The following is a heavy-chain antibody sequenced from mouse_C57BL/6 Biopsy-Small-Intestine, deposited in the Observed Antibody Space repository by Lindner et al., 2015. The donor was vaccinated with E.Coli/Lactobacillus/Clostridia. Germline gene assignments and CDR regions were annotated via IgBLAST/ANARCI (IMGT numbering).Heavy chain of an antibody. J-gene: IGHJ1*01. D-gene: IGHD1-1*02. V-gene: IGHV1-72*04. CDR1: GYTFTGYY. Sequence: SVKVSCKTSGYTFTGYYMHWVRQAPGQGLQWMGWINPKSGGTYYAQGFQGRVTMSRDTSISTVYMELSRLTSDDTAVYYCARELRMVAGGTQAFDIWGQGTMVTVSS. CDR3: ARELRMVAGGTQAFDI. CDR2: INPKSGGT.